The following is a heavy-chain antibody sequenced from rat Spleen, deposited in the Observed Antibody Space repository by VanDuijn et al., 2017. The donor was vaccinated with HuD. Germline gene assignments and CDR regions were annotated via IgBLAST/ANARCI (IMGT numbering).Heavy chain of an antibody. V-gene: IGHV5-19*01. CDR3: TRGGRWYFDF. J-gene: IGHJ1*01. CDR2: ISTSGGST. CDR1: GFDFNSYG. Sequence: EVQLVESGGGLVQPKGSLKLSCAASGFDFNSYGMSWVRQAPTKGLEWVASISTSGGSTYYRDSVKGRFTVSRDNAKSTLYLQMNSLRSEDTATYYCTRGGRWYFDFWGPGTVVTVSS.